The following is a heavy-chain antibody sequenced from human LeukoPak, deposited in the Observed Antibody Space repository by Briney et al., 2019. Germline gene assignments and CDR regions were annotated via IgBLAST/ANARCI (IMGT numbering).Heavy chain of an antibody. CDR1: GFTFNSYA. J-gene: IGHJ4*02. CDR2: ISGSGGTT. D-gene: IGHD6-6*01. Sequence: PGGSLRLSCAASGFTFNSYAMTWARQAPGKGLEWVSGISGSGGTTYYADSVQGRFTISRDNSKNTLYLQMNSLRAEDTAVYYCARDKYNSSSYYFDYWGQGTLVTVSS. V-gene: IGHV3-23*01. CDR3: ARDKYNSSSYYFDY.